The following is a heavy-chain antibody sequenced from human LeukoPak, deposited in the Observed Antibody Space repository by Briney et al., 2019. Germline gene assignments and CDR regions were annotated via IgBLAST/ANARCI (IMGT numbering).Heavy chain of an antibody. Sequence: SETLSLTCTVSGGPISSGGYYWSWIRQHPGKGLEWIGYIYYSGSTYYNPSLKSRVTISVYTSKNQFSLKLSSVTAADTAVYYCARALVATTPGGYYFDYWGQGTLVTVSS. J-gene: IGHJ4*02. V-gene: IGHV4-31*03. D-gene: IGHD5-12*01. CDR1: GGPISSGGYY. CDR2: IYYSGST. CDR3: ARALVATTPGGYYFDY.